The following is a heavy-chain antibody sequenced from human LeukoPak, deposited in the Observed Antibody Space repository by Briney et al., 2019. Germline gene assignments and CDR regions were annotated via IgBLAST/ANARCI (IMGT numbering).Heavy chain of an antibody. V-gene: IGHV4-31*03. D-gene: IGHD5-12*01. Sequence: SQNLSLTCTLSGGSISSGGYYWSWIRQHPGKGLEWIGYVYYSGSTYYNPSLKSRVTISVDTSKNQFSLKLSSVTAADTVVYYCARGTINNWFDPWGQGTLVTVSS. J-gene: IGHJ5*02. CDR1: GGSISSGGYY. CDR3: ARGTINNWFDP. CDR2: VYYSGST.